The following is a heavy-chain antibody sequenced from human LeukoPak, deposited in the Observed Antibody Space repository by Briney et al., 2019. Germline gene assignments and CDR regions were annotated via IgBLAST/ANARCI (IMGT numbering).Heavy chain of an antibody. Sequence: PGGSLRLSCAASGFMFNSYAMNWVRQAPGKGLEWVSAISGSGRNTYYANSVKGRFTISRDNSKNTLYLQMNSLRAEDTAVYYCAKENYDYVWGSYRSGPSWFDPWGQGTLVTVSS. CDR1: GFMFNSYA. V-gene: IGHV3-23*01. CDR2: ISGSGRNT. CDR3: AKENYDYVWGSYRSGPSWFDP. J-gene: IGHJ5*02. D-gene: IGHD3-16*02.